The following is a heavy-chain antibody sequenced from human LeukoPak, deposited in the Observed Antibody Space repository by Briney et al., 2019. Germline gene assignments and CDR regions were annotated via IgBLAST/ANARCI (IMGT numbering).Heavy chain of an antibody. D-gene: IGHD1-26*01. CDR2: ISAYNGNT. Sequence: ASVKVSCKASGYTFTSYGISWVRQAPGQGLEWMGWISAYNGNTNYAQKLQGRVTMTTDTSTSTAYMELRSLRSDDTAVYYCAREISGSSSRGSAFDIWGQGTMVTVSS. CDR1: GYTFTSYG. CDR3: AREISGSSSRGSAFDI. J-gene: IGHJ3*02. V-gene: IGHV1-18*01.